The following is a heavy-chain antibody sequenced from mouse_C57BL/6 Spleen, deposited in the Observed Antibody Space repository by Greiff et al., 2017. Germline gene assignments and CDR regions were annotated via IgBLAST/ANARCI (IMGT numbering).Heavy chain of an antibody. V-gene: IGHV1-53*01. CDR3: ARGPFYCGSSHWYFDV. J-gene: IGHJ1*03. D-gene: IGHD1-1*01. CDR2: INPSNGGT. CDR1: GYTFTSYW. Sequence: VQLQQPGTELVKPGASVKLSCKASGYTFTSYWMHWVKQRPGQGLEWIGNINPSNGGTNYNEKFKGKATLTVDKSSSTAYMQLSSLTSEDSAVYYCARGPFYCGSSHWYFDVWGTGTTVTVSS.